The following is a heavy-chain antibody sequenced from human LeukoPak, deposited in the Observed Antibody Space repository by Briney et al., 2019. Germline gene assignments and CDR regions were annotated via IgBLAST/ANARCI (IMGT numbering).Heavy chain of an antibody. CDR3: AGGRGDYSPDY. V-gene: IGHV1-2*02. CDR1: GHTFSGNY. D-gene: IGHD3-22*01. CDR2: TSPNSGDT. J-gene: IGHJ4*02. Sequence: ASVKVSCKASGHTFSGNYMNWVRQAPGQGLEWMGWTSPNSGDTNYAQKFQGRVTLTRDTSISTAYMELSRLRSDDTAVYYCAGGRGDYSPDYWGQGTLVTVSS.